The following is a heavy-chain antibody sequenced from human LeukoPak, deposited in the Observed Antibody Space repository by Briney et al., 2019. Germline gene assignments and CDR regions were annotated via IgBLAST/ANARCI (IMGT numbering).Heavy chain of an antibody. CDR1: GFTFDDYA. D-gene: IGHD6-6*01. Sequence: GGSLRLSCAASGFTFDDYAMHWVRQAPGKGLEWVSGISWNSGSIGYADSVKGRFTVSRDNAKNTLYLQVNNLRAEDTAVYYCARGPNSNWSGLDFWGQGTLLTVSS. J-gene: IGHJ4*02. CDR2: ISWNSGSI. V-gene: IGHV3-9*01. CDR3: ARGPNSNWSGLDF.